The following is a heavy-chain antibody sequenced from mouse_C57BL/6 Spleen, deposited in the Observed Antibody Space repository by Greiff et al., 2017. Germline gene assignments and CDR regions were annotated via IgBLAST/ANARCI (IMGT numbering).Heavy chain of an antibody. D-gene: IGHD2-4*01. CDR3: AREIILDDYDWFAY. Sequence: VQLQQSGPELVKPGASVKLSCKASGYAFSSSWMHWVKQRPGKGLEWMGRIYPGDGDTNYNGKFKGKATLTADKSSSTAYMQLSSLTSEDSAVYFCAREIILDDYDWFAYWGQGTLVTVSA. CDR2: IYPGDGDT. V-gene: IGHV1-82*01. J-gene: IGHJ3*01. CDR1: GYAFSSSW.